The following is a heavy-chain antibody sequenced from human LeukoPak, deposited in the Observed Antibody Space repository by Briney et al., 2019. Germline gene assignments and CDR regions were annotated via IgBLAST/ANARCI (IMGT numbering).Heavy chain of an antibody. D-gene: IGHD1-26*01. CDR2: INSDGSST. V-gene: IGHV3-74*01. J-gene: IGHJ4*02. Sequence: GGSLRLSCGASGFTFSTYWMTWVRQAPGKGLVWVSHINSDGSSTSYADSVKGRFTISRDNAKNTLYLQMNSLRAEDTAVYYCAPSPVGAKHFDYWGQGTLVTVSS. CDR1: GFTFSTYW. CDR3: APSPVGAKHFDY.